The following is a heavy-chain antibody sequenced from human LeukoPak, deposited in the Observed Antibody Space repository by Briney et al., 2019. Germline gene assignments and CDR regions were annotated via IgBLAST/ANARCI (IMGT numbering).Heavy chain of an antibody. D-gene: IGHD2-15*01. Sequence: GTPLRLSCVASGFTFNTYGMHWVRQAPGKGLEWVAVIWFDGSNEYYADSVKGRFTISRDNSKNALYLQMSSLRVEDTALYYCARGSGPFCYRFDNWGQGTLVTVSS. CDR1: GFTFNTYG. CDR2: IWFDGSNE. V-gene: IGHV3-33*01. J-gene: IGHJ4*02. CDR3: ARGSGPFCYRFDN.